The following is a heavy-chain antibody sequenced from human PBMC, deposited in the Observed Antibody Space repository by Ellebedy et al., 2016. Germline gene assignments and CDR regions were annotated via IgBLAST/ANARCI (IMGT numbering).Heavy chain of an antibody. CDR2: IIPIFGTT. J-gene: IGHJ5*02. Sequence: SVKVSXKAPGGISNTHGISWVRQAPGQGLEWMGGIIPIFGTTDYAQKFRGRLIVTADRSAKTVYMELSGLRSEDTALYFCARDIHPWGGKLFGRFEAWGQGTLVTVSS. CDR3: ARDIHPWGGKLFGRFEA. D-gene: IGHD3/OR15-3a*01. CDR1: GGISNTHG. V-gene: IGHV1-69*06.